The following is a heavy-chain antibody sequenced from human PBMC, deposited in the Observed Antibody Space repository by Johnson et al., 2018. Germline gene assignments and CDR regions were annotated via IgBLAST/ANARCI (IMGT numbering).Heavy chain of an antibody. D-gene: IGHD2-15*01. J-gene: IGHJ6*02. V-gene: IGHV3-21*01. CDR3: AREFVGGYGSDGMAV. CDR2: ISSISNDR. Sequence: VQLVESGGGLVKXGGSLRLSCAASGFTFTSYSMNWVRQAQGKGLEWVSLISSISNDRDYADSVKGRFTISRDNAKNSVELQMNSLRVEDTAVYYCAREFVGGYGSDGMAVWGQGTTVTVSS. CDR1: GFTFTSYS.